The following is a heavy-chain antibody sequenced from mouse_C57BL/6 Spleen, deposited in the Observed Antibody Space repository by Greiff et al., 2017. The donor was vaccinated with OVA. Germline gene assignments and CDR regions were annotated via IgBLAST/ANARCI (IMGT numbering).Heavy chain of an antibody. CDR1: GYTFTSYW. J-gene: IGHJ3*01. Sequence: VQLQQPGAELVRPGSSVKLSCKASGYTFTSYWMHWVKQRPIQGLEWIGNIDPSDSETHYNQKFKDKATLTVDKSSSTAYMQLSSLTSEDSAVYYCARGGDSNYAWFAYWGQGTLVTVSA. CDR2: IDPSDSET. V-gene: IGHV1-52*01. D-gene: IGHD2-5*01. CDR3: ARGGDSNYAWFAY.